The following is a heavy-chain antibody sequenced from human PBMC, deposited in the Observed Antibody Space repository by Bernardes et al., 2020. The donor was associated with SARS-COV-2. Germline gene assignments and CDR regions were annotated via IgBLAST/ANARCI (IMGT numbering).Heavy chain of an antibody. CDR3: ARVMDTATVFYFDF. CDR1: GYTFKGYY. CDR2: INPNSGGI. D-gene: IGHD5-18*01. Sequence: ASVKVSCKASGYTFKGYYIHWVRQAPGQGLEWMGWINPNSGGINHAQKFQGRVTLTTDTSIKTAYMELRRLRSDDTAVYYGARVMDTATVFYFDFWGQGTLVTVSS. V-gene: IGHV1-2*02. J-gene: IGHJ4*02.